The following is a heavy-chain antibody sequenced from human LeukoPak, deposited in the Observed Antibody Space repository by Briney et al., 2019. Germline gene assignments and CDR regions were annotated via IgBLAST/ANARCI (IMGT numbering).Heavy chain of an antibody. CDR2: FDPEDGET. Sequence: ASVKVSCKVSGYTLTELSMHWVRQAPGKGLEWMGGFDPEDGETIYAQKFQGRVTMTEDTSTDTAYMELSSLRSEGTAVYYCATGYSSSWYFDPWGQGTLVTVSS. CDR1: GYTLTELS. V-gene: IGHV1-24*01. D-gene: IGHD6-13*01. CDR3: ATGYSSSWYFDP. J-gene: IGHJ5*02.